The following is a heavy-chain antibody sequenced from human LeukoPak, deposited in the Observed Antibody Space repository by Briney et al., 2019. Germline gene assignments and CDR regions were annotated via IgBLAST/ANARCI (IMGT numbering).Heavy chain of an antibody. D-gene: IGHD2-15*01. CDR2: ISHDGSNI. CDR3: AKDPYRVVVATGNYLDP. V-gene: IGHV3-30*18. J-gene: IGHJ5*02. Sequence: PGGSLRLSCAGSGYTFSRAWMNWVRQIPGKGLEWVAVISHDGSNIYYGDSVKGRFSISRDNSKNTLYLQMNSLRVEDTAVYYCAKDPYRVVVATGNYLDPWGQGTLVTVSS. CDR1: GYTFSRAW.